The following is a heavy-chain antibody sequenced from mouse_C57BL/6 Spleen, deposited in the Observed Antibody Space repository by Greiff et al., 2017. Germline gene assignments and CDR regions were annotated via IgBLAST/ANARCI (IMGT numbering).Heavy chain of an antibody. D-gene: IGHD2-2*01. CDR2: INPNYGTT. CDR3: ARSREYGYDWFAY. CDR1: GYSFTDYN. V-gene: IGHV1-39*01. J-gene: IGHJ3*01. Sequence: VQLKESGPELVKPGASVKISCKASGYSFTDYNMNWVKQSNGKSLEWIGVINPNYGTTSYNQKFKGKATLTVDQSSSTAYMQLNSLTSEDSAVYYCARSREYGYDWFAYWGQGTLVTVSA.